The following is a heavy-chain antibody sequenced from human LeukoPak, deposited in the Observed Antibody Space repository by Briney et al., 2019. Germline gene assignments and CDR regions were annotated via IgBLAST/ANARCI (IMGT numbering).Heavy chain of an antibody. CDR1: GGSFSGYY. V-gene: IGHV4-34*01. CDR3: ARGVTNCSGGSCYSLFRLPPYYFDY. CDR2: INHSGSA. J-gene: IGHJ4*02. Sequence: SETLSLTCAVYGGSFSGYYWSWIRWPPGKGLEWIGEINHSGSANYNPSLKSRVTISVDTSKNQFSLKLSSVTAADTAVYYCARGVTNCSGGSCYSLFRLPPYYFDYWGQGTLVTVSS. D-gene: IGHD2-15*01.